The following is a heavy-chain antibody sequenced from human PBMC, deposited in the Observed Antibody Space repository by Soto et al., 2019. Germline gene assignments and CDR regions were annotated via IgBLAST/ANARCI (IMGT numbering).Heavy chain of an antibody. CDR2: ISGSGGST. CDR3: AKDRGGVLAPSYFDN. D-gene: IGHD2-8*01. Sequence: EVQLLESGGGLVQRGGSLRLSCAASGFPFSSYVMSWVRQAPGKGLEWVSGISGSGGSTYYTDSVKGRFTISRDNSKNTLYLQMHSLRAEDTAVYYCAKDRGGVLAPSYFDNWGQGTLVTVSS. V-gene: IGHV3-23*01. CDR1: GFPFSSYV. J-gene: IGHJ4*02.